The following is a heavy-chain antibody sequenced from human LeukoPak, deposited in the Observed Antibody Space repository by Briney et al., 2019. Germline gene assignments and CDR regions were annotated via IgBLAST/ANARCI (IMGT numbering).Heavy chain of an antibody. Sequence: GGSLRLSCAASGFTFSSYEMNWVRQAPGKGLEWVSYISSSGSTIYYADSVKGRFTISGDNSKNTLYLQMNSLRAEDTAVYYCARARSSYGYGDAFDIWGQGTMVTVSS. CDR1: GFTFSSYE. J-gene: IGHJ3*02. D-gene: IGHD5-18*01. CDR2: ISSSGSTI. CDR3: ARARSSYGYGDAFDI. V-gene: IGHV3-48*03.